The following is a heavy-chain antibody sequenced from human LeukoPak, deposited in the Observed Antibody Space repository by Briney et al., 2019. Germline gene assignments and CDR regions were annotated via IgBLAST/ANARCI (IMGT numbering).Heavy chain of an antibody. J-gene: IGHJ4*02. Sequence: GGTLRLSCAASGFTFSSYGMRWVRQAPGKGLEWVSAISGSGGSTYYADSVKGRFTISRDNSKNTLYLQMNSLRAEDTAVYYCAKASAMIVVVSKHFDYWGQGTLVTVSS. D-gene: IGHD3-22*01. CDR2: ISGSGGST. CDR1: GFTFSSYG. CDR3: AKASAMIVVVSKHFDY. V-gene: IGHV3-23*01.